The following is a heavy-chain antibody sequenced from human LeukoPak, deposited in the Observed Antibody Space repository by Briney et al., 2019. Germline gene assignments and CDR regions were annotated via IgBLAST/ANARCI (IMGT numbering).Heavy chain of an antibody. J-gene: IGHJ5*02. V-gene: IGHV4-39*07. D-gene: IGHD6-13*01. CDR1: GGSISSSSYY. CDR3: ARLTYSNNWYFRRGLDNWFDP. Sequence: PEALSLTCTVSGGSISSSSYYWGWIRQPPGKGLEWIGSIYYSGSTYYNPSLKSRVTISVDASKSQFSLRLSSVTAADTAVYYCARLTYSNNWYFRRGLDNWFDPWGQGTLVTVSS. CDR2: IYYSGST.